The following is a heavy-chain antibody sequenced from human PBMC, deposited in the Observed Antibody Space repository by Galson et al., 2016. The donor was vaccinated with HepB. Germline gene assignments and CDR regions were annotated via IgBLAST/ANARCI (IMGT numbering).Heavy chain of an antibody. J-gene: IGHJ3*02. CDR1: GFTFSDNY. D-gene: IGHD6-19*01. CDR2: ITSTGSYT. CDR3: ARPSSGWANDAFDI. V-gene: IGHV3-11*06. Sequence: SLRLSCAASGFTFSDNYMSWIRQAPGKGLEWLSYITSTGSYTNYAGSVKGRFTVSRDNAKNSLYLQMNSLRAEDTAVYYCARPSSGWANDAFDIWGQGTMVTVSS.